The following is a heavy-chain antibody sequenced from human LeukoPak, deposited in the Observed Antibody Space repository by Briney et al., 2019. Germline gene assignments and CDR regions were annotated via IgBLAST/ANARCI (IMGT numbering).Heavy chain of an antibody. CDR3: ARGPIIDIAIVPAAVEYYYMDV. CDR1: GYTFTGYY. CDR2: INPNSGGT. J-gene: IGHJ6*03. V-gene: IGHV1-2*02. D-gene: IGHD2-2*01. Sequence: ASVKVSCKASGYTFTGYYMHWVRQAPGQGLEWMGWINPNSGGTNYAQKFQGRVTMTRDTSISTAYMELSRLRSDDTAVYYCARGPIIDIAIVPAAVEYYYMDVWGKGTTVTVPS.